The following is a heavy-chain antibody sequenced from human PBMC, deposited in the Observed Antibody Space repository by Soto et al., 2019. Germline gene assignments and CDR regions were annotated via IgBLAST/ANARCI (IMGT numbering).Heavy chain of an antibody. CDR2: ISSSSSYI. V-gene: IGHV3-21*01. J-gene: IGHJ4*02. CDR1: GFTFSSYS. D-gene: IGHD6-6*01. Sequence: EVQLVESGGGLVKPGGSLRLSCAASGFTFSSYSMNWVRQAPGKGLEWVSSISSSSSYIYYADSVKGRFTISRDNAKNSLSLQMNSLRAADTAVYYCARDAEYSSSTSHFDSWGQGTLFTVSS. CDR3: ARDAEYSSSTSHFDS.